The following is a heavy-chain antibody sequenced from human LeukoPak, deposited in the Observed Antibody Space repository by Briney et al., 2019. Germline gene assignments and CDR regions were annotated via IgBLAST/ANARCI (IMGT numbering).Heavy chain of an antibody. Sequence: GASVKVSCKASGYTFSDHGFSWVRQAPGQGLEWMGWISAYNGNRKYAQKFQGRVSMTTETSTNTAYMEMRSLKFDDTAVYYCVRVSSASWYLIDYWGQGTLVTVSS. CDR2: ISAYNGNR. J-gene: IGHJ4*02. CDR1: GYTFSDHG. D-gene: IGHD2-2*01. V-gene: IGHV1-18*01. CDR3: VRVSSASWYLIDY.